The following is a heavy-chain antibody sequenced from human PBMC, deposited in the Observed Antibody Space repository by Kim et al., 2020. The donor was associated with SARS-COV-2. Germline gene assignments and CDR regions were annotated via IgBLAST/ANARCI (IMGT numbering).Heavy chain of an antibody. Sequence: EKYYVDAVKGRLTISRDNAKNSLYLQMNSLRAEDTAVYYCASSLPTVTDYWVQGTLVTVSS. CDR3: ASSLPTVTDY. CDR2: EK. V-gene: IGHV3-7*01. D-gene: IGHD4-4*01. J-gene: IGHJ4*02.